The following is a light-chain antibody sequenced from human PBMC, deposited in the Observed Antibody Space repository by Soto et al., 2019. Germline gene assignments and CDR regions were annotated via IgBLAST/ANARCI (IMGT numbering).Light chain of an antibody. J-gene: IGKJ4*01. CDR2: AAS. CDR3: DQYDTSPLS. Sequence: EIVLTQSPGTVSLSAGERATLSCRASQSISTNSLAWYQQKPGQAPRLLIYAASSRATGIPDRFAGSGSGTDFTLTISSLEPEDFAVYFCDQYDTSPLSFGGGTKVGMK. V-gene: IGKV3-20*01. CDR1: QSISTNS.